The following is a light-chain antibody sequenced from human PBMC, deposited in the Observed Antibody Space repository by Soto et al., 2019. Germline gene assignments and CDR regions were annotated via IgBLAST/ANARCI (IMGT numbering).Light chain of an antibody. CDR1: QSIGTY. CDR3: QHYNNWPFT. Sequence: ETVMTQSPPTLPLSPGERAIVSFRASQSIGTYLAWYQQKPGQAPRLLIYDASNRATGIPARFSGSGPGTDFTLTISSLQSEDFAVYYCQHYNNWPFTFGQGTRLEIK. V-gene: IGKV3D-15*01. J-gene: IGKJ5*01. CDR2: DAS.